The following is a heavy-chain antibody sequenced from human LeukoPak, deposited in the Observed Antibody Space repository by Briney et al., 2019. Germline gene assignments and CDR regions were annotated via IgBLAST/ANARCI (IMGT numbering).Heavy chain of an antibody. D-gene: IGHD3-3*01. CDR3: ARDDDVWSGWGH. CDR1: GFPFGTYW. CDR2: INQDGSGE. V-gene: IGHV3-7*01. J-gene: IGHJ4*02. Sequence: GGSLRLSCTASGFPFGTYWLSWVRQAPGKGLEWVANINQDGSGEYYAGSVKGRFTIARDNAKNSLYLQMNSLRAEDTAVYYCARDDDVWSGWGHWGRGTLVTVSS.